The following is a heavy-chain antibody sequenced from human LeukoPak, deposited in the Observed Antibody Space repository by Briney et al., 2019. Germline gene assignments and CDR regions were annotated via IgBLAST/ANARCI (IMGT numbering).Heavy chain of an antibody. CDR1: GFTFSSYA. CDR2: ISYDGSNK. D-gene: IGHD2-15*01. CDR3: ARDLSSGGSYYFDY. J-gene: IGHJ4*02. Sequence: GGSLRLSCAASGFTFSSYAMHWVLQAPGKGLEWVALISYDGSNKYFADSVKGRFTISKDNSKNTLYLQMNSLRAEDTAIYYCARDLSSGGSYYFDYWGQGTLVTVSS. V-gene: IGHV3-30*04.